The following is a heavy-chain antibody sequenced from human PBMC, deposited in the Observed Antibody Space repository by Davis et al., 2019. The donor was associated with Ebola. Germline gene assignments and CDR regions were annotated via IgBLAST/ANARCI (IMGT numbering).Heavy chain of an antibody. CDR1: GYTFTSYG. V-gene: IGHV1-18*04. D-gene: IGHD2-15*01. CDR3: ARSRCSGGSCNWFDP. CDR2: INPHNGNT. Sequence: ASVKVSCKASGYTFTSYGITWVRQAPGQGLEWMGWINPHNGNTNYAQNVQGRVTMTTDTSTSTAYMEVGSLRSDDTAVYYCARSRCSGGSCNWFDPWGQGTLVTVSS. J-gene: IGHJ5*02.